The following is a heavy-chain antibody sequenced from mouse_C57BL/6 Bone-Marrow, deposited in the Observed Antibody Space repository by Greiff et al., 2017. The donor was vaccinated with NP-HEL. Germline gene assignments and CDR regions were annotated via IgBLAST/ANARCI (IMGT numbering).Heavy chain of an antibody. CDR3: ARGMVTTKAWFAY. V-gene: IGHV3-6*01. D-gene: IGHD2-2*01. CDR2: ISYDGSN. J-gene: IGHJ3*01. CDR1: GYSITSGYY. Sequence: EVKLVESGPGLVKPSQSLSLTCSVTGYSITSGYYWNWIRQFPGNKLEWMGYISYDGSNNYNPSLKNRISITRDTSKNQFFLKLNSVTTEDTATDYCARGMVTTKAWFAYWGQGTLVTVSA.